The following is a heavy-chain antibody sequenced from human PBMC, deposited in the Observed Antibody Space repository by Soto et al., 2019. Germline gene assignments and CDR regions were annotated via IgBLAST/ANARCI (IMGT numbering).Heavy chain of an antibody. J-gene: IGHJ4*02. CDR1: GFTFSSYA. CDR2: ISGSGGST. CDR3: AKGDSYCSSTSCYAGGIDY. D-gene: IGHD2-2*01. V-gene: IGHV3-23*01. Sequence: EVQLLESGGGLVQPGGSLRLSCAASGFTFSSYAMSWVRQAPGKGLEWVSAISGSGGSTYYADSVKGRFTISRDNSKNTLYLQMTSLRAEDTAVYYCAKGDSYCSSTSCYAGGIDYWGQGTLVTVSS.